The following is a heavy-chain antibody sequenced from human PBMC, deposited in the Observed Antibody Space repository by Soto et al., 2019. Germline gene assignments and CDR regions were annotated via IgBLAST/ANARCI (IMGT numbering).Heavy chain of an antibody. J-gene: IGHJ4*02. V-gene: IGHV1-69*02. CDR3: ATSYGSGSRPFDY. D-gene: IGHD3-10*01. CDR1: GDTFNFYT. Sequence: QVQLVQSGAEVKKPGSSVKVSCKASGDTFNFYTISWVRQAPGQGLEWMGRIIPMLGMSNYAQKFQDRVTIIADQSTSTAYMQLSSLRSEDTAIYYCATSYGSGSRPFDYWGQGTLVTVSS. CDR2: IIPMLGMS.